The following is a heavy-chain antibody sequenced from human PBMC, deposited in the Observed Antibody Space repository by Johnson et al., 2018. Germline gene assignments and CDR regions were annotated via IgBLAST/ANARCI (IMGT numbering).Heavy chain of an antibody. CDR1: GFTFDDYA. J-gene: IGHJ3*02. CDR3: AKEKQPLRQRGLGAVEI. V-gene: IGHV3-9*01. D-gene: IGHD6-13*01. Sequence: VQLVESGGGLVQPGRSLRLSCAASGFTFDDYAMHWVRQAPGKGLEWVSGISWNSGSIGYADSVKGRFPISRDNAKNSLYLQINSLRAEDAALYYCAKEKQPLRQRGLGAVEIWGQGTMVTVSS. CDR2: ISWNSGSI.